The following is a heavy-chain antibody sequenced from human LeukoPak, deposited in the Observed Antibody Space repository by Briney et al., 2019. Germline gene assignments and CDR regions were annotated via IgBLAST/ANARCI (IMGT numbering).Heavy chain of an antibody. V-gene: IGHV1-46*01. CDR1: GYTFTSYY. Sequence: ASVKVSCKASGYTFTSYYMHWVRQAPGQGLEWMGIINPSGGSTSYAQKFQGRVTMTRDMSTSTVYMELSSLRSEDTAVYYCAREGSSLRYGRNAFDIWGQGTMVTVSS. CDR2: INPSGGST. D-gene: IGHD6-13*01. J-gene: IGHJ3*02. CDR3: AREGSSLRYGRNAFDI.